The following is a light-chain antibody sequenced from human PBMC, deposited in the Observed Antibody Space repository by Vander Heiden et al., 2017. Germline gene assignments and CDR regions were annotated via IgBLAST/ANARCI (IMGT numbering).Light chain of an antibody. V-gene: IGLV3-1*01. CDR2: QDS. CDR3: QAWDSNNVV. J-gene: IGLJ2*01. Sequence: SYELTQPPPVSVSPGQTASITCSGDKLGDKYACWYQQKPGQSPVLGIYQDSKRPSGIPERFSGSNSANTATMTISGTQAMDEADYYCQAWDSNNVVFGGGTKVTVL. CDR1: KLGDKY.